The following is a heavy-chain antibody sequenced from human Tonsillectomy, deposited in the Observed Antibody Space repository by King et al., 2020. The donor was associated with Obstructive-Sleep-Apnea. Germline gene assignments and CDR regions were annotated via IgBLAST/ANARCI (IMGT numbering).Heavy chain of an antibody. CDR3: AKDGAYYGSGSQTVLAYHGMDV. CDR1: GGTFSTFT. Sequence: HVQLVESGAEVKKPGSSVKVSCTASGGTFSTFTINWVRQAPGQGLEWMGGIIPVFATPNYAQKFQGRVTITADESTRTAYMELSSLTSEDTAMYYCAKDGAYYGSGSQTVLAYHGMDVWGQGTTVTVSS. D-gene: IGHD3-10*01. V-gene: IGHV1-69*01. J-gene: IGHJ6*02. CDR2: IIPVFATP.